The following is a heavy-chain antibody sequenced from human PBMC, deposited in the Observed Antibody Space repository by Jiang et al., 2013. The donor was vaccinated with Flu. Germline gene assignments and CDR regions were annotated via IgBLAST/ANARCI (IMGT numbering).Heavy chain of an antibody. Sequence: GSGLVKPSGTLSLTCTVSDGSISSGGYYLSWFRQPAGKGLERIGRTHSSGVTKYNPSLQSRVTISIDSLRLSSVTAADTAMYYCARGPRAGPRGWFDPWGQGILVTV. CDR1: DGSISSGGYY. J-gene: IGHJ5*02. CDR3: ARGPRAGPRGWFDP. CDR2: THSSGVT. D-gene: IGHD3-10*01. V-gene: IGHV4-61*02.